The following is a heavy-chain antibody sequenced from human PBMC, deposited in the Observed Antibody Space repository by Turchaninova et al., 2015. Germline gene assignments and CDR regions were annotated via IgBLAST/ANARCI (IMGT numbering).Heavy chain of an antibody. V-gene: IGHV4-30-4*01. CDR2: NHSRGST. CDR3: ARIPSYYDSSGHHYGPIDR. Sequence: QVQLTESGNGRAQPSPTLYRTCTGSGGSLSRGDYTWSWFRKPPRKVREGIGFNHSRGSTFYSPTLKRRVSQTVNKAENQFALKLSSVTAAYTAVDFCARIPSYYDSSGHHYGPIDRWGQGTLVTVSS. CDR1: GGSLSRGDYT. D-gene: IGHD3-22*01. J-gene: IGHJ5*02.